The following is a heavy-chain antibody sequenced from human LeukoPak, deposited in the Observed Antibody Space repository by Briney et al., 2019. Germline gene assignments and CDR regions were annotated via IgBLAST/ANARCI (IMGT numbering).Heavy chain of an antibody. CDR2: MNPNSGDT. CDR1: GGTFSSYA. D-gene: IGHD6-19*01. CDR3: ARWGISSWYYFDF. Sequence: ASVKVSCKASGGTFSSYAISWVRQATGQGPEWMGWMNPNSGDTGYAQKFQGRVTMTRDTSISTAYMELSSLRSEDTAVYYCARWGISSWYYFDFWGQGTQVTVSS. J-gene: IGHJ4*02. V-gene: IGHV1-8*02.